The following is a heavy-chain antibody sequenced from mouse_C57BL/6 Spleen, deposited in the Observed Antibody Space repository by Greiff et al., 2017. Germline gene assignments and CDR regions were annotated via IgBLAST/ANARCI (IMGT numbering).Heavy chain of an antibody. CDR1: GFNIKDDY. CDR3: TELGRGAMDY. Sequence: EVQLQQSGAELVRPGASVKLSCTASGFNIKDDYMHWVKQRPEQGLEWIGWIDPENGDTEYASKFQGKATITADTSSNTAYLQLSSLTSEDTAVDYCTELGRGAMDYWGQGTSVTVSS. CDR2: IDPENGDT. D-gene: IGHD4-1*01. V-gene: IGHV14-4*01. J-gene: IGHJ4*01.